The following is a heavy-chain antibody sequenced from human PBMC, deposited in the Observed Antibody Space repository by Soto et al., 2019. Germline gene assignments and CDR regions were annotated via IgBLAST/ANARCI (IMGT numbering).Heavy chain of an antibody. CDR3: ARDRAPGYYYGMDV. Sequence: PSETLSLTCTVSGGSVSSGSYYWSWIRQPPGKGLEWIGYNYYSGSTNYNPSLKSRVTISVDTSKNQFSLKLSSVTAADTAVYYCARDRAPGYYYGMDVWGQGTTVTVSS. CDR1: GGSVSSGSYY. CDR2: NYYSGST. V-gene: IGHV4-61*01. J-gene: IGHJ6*02.